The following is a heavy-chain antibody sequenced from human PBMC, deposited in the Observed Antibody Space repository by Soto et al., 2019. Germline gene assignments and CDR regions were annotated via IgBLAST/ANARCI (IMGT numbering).Heavy chain of an antibody. V-gene: IGHV3-30*18. CDR3: AKEYSGYDHFDY. CDR2: ISYDGSNK. D-gene: IGHD5-12*01. J-gene: IGHJ4*02. Sequence: GGSLRISCAASGFTFSSYDMHWVRQAPGKGLEWVAVISYDGSNKYYADSVKGRFTISRDNSKNTLYLQMNSLRAEDTAVYYCAKEYSGYDHFDYWGQGTLVTVSS. CDR1: GFTFSSYD.